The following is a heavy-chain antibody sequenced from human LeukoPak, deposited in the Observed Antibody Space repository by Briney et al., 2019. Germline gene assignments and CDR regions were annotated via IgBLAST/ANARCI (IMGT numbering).Heavy chain of an antibody. J-gene: IGHJ2*01. V-gene: IGHV3-20*04. D-gene: IGHD4-17*01. CDR1: GFTFDDYG. Sequence: PGGSLRLSCAASGFTFDDYGMIWVRQAPGKGLEWVSYITWNGVGTAYADSMKGRFTVSRDNVKNSLFLRMDSLRAEDTALYYCARSMTTVTTRFFDLWGRGTLVTVSS. CDR3: ARSMTTVTTRFFDL. CDR2: ITWNGVGT.